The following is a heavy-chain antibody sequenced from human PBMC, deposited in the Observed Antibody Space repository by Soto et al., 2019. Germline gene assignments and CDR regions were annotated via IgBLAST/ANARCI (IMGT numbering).Heavy chain of an antibody. D-gene: IGHD1-1*01. CDR1: GGSVRAPDW. Sequence: SETLSLTCTLSGGSVRAPDWWNWVRQSPDKGLEWIAEVHISGHSNYNPSLRSRVSVSIDSSKNQFYLNLDSVTAADTAIYYCARVRQGCSANNCYFDPWGQGTQVTVSS. V-gene: IGHV4-4*02. J-gene: IGHJ5*01. CDR2: VHISGHS. CDR3: ARVRQGCSANNCYFDP.